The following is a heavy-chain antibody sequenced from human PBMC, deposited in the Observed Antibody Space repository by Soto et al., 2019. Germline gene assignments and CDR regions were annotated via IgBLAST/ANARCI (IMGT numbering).Heavy chain of an antibody. CDR3: ARGSHIVVATDAFDI. CDR1: NLSISSGYY. Sequence: PSETLSLTCSVSNLSISSGYYWGWIRQPPGKGLEWIANIYHSGITYYNSSLKSRITISVDTSKNQFSLKMNSVTAADTAVYYCARGSHIVVATDAFDIWRQRTMVTVSS. J-gene: IGHJ3*02. CDR2: IYHSGIT. D-gene: IGHD2-21*02. V-gene: IGHV4-38-2*02.